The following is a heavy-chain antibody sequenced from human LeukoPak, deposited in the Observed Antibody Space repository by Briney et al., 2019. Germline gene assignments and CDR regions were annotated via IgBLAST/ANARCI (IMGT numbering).Heavy chain of an antibody. CDR3: ASRIPPYYYYGMDV. V-gene: IGHV1-8*01. CDR1: GYTFTSYD. J-gene: IGHJ6*02. Sequence: ASVKVSCKASGYTFTSYDINWVRQATGQGLEWMGWMNPNSGNTGYAQKFQGRVTITADESTSTAYMELSSLRSEDTAVYYCASRIPPYYYYGMDVWGQGTTVTVSS. CDR2: MNPNSGNT.